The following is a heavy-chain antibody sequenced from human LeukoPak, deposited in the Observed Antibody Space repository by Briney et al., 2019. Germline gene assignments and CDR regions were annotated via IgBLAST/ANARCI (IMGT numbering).Heavy chain of an antibody. J-gene: IGHJ4*02. V-gene: IGHV3-30*02. Sequence: GGSLRLSCAASGFTFSSYGMHWVRQAPGKGLEWVAFIRYDGSNKYYADSVKGRFTISRDNSKNTLYLQMNSLRAEDTAVYYCAKDKSRIAVAGKVGYWGQGTLVTVSS. CDR2: IRYDGSNK. CDR1: GFTFSSYG. CDR3: AKDKSRIAVAGKVGY. D-gene: IGHD6-19*01.